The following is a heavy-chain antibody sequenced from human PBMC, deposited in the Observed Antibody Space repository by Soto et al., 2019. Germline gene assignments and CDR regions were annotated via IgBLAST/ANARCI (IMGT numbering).Heavy chain of an antibody. Sequence: QVQLVESGGGVVQPGRSLRLSCAASGFTFSSYAMHWVRQAPGKGLEWVAVISYDGSNKYYADSVKGRFTISRDNSKNTLYLQMNSLRADDTAVYYCARDPVDSSSLAYYYYYGMDVWGQGTTVTVSS. D-gene: IGHD6-6*01. V-gene: IGHV3-30-3*01. J-gene: IGHJ6*02. CDR2: ISYDGSNK. CDR1: GFTFSSYA. CDR3: ARDPVDSSSLAYYYYYGMDV.